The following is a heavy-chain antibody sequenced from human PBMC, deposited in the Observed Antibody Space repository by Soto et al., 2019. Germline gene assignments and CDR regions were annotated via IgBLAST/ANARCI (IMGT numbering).Heavy chain of an antibody. V-gene: IGHV3-33*08. CDR1: AFTFSSSA. D-gene: IGHD5-12*01. Sequence: QVQLVESGGGVVQPGRSLRLSCAASAFTFSSSAMHWVRQAPGKGLEWVALIWFDGTTQFYADSVKGRFIVSRDNSKSTLYLQMNGLRVEDTAVYYCAREGYDALEACGQGTMVTVSS. CDR3: AREGYDALEA. CDR2: IWFDGTTQ. J-gene: IGHJ3*01.